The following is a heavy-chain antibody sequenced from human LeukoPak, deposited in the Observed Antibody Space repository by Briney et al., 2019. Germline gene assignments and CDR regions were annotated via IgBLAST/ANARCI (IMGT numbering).Heavy chain of an antibody. Sequence: GGSLRLSCAASGFTFSSYSMKWVRQAPGKGLEWVSSISTSSSYIYYADSVKGRFTIFRDNAKNSLYLQMNSLRAEDTAVYYCARVVWGQLTYYFDYWGQGTLVTVPS. CDR2: ISTSSSYI. CDR1: GFTFSSYS. CDR3: ARVVWGQLTYYFDY. J-gene: IGHJ4*02. D-gene: IGHD3-16*01. V-gene: IGHV3-21*01.